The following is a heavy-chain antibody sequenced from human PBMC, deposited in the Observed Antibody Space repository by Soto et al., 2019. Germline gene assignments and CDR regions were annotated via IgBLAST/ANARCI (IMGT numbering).Heavy chain of an antibody. J-gene: IGHJ6*02. V-gene: IGHV1-3*01. CDR2: INGGTGQT. CDR1: RYSFSTYA. CDR3: ARGKGMQENYYSYGMDI. Sequence: GASVKVSCKASRYSFSTYAIHWVRQAPGQSLEWMGWINGGTGQTKYSQRFKDRLTITRATSAITGYMELSSLRSEDTAVYYWARGKGMQENYYSYGMDIWGQGTTVTVSS.